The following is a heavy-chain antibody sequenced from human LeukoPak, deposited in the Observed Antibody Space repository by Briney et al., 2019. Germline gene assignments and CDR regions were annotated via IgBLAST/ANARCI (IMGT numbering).Heavy chain of an antibody. J-gene: IGHJ2*01. Sequence: PSETLSLTCTVSGGSISSYYWSWMRQPAGKGLEWIGRIYTSGSTNYNPSLKSRVTMSVDTSKNQFSLKLRSVTAADTAVYYCARDQSSEYCSGGSCYHHWYFDLWGRGTLVTVSS. CDR3: ARDQSSEYCSGGSCYHHWYFDL. V-gene: IGHV4-4*07. D-gene: IGHD2-15*01. CDR1: GGSISSYY. CDR2: IYTSGST.